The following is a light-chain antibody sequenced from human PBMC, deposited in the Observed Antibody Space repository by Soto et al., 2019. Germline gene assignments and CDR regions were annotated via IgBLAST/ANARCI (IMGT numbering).Light chain of an antibody. CDR3: QQSYSTTIT. V-gene: IGKV1-39*01. CDR1: QSISSY. CDR2: AAS. Sequence: DIKMTQSPSSLSASVGDRVTIALRASQSISSYLNWYHQKPGKAPKLLIYAASSLQSGVPSRFSGSGSGTDFTLTISSLQPEDFATYYCQQSYSTTITFGQGTRLEI. J-gene: IGKJ5*01.